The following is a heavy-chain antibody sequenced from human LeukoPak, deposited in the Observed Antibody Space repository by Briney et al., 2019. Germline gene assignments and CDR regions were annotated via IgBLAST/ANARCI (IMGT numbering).Heavy chain of an antibody. J-gene: IGHJ2*01. CDR3: ARDLHGGNSFTSDWYFDL. Sequence: SGTLSLTCAVSGGSILSTNWWSWVRQPPGKGLEWIGEVHLNGATNYNPSVEGRVTMSIDKSKNHLSLEVISVTAADTAMYYCARDLHGGNSFTSDWYFDLWGRGTLVTVSS. CDR2: VHLNGAT. CDR1: GGSILSTNW. V-gene: IGHV4-4*02. D-gene: IGHD4-23*01.